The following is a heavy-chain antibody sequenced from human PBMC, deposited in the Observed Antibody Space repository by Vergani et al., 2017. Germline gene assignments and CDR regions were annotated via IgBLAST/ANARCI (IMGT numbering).Heavy chain of an antibody. CDR2: IYYSGST. D-gene: IGHD4-23*01. CDR3: ARDTDGGPRGHYGMDV. J-gene: IGHJ6*02. Sequence: QVQLEESGPGLVKPSETLSLTCTVSGGSFNTYYWSWIRQPPGKGLEWIGYIYYSGSTYYNPSLKSRVTISVDTSKNQFSLKLSSVTAADTAVYYCARDTDGGPRGHYGMDVWGQGP. V-gene: IGHV4-30-4*08. CDR1: GGSFNTYY.